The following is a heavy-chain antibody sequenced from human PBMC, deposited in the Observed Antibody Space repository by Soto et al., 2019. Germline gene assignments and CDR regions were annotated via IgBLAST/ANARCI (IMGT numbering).Heavy chain of an antibody. V-gene: IGHV3-74*01. CDR3: ARGEDYYDFWSGYRASYYYYYMDV. CDR2: INSDGSST. D-gene: IGHD3-3*01. Sequence: GGSLRLSCAASGFTFSSYWMHWVRQAPGKGLVWVSRINSDGSSTSYADSVKGRFTISRDNAKNTLYLQMNSLRAEDTAVYYCARGEDYYDFWSGYRASYYYYYMDVWGKGTTVTVSS. J-gene: IGHJ6*03. CDR1: GFTFSSYW.